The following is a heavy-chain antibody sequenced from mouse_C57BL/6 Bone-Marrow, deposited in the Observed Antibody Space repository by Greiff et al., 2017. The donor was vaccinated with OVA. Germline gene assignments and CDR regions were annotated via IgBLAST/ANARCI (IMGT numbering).Heavy chain of an antibody. CDR3: TRGYSNYYAMDY. CDR2: IDPDTGGT. J-gene: IGHJ4*01. CDR1: GYTFTDYE. V-gene: IGHV1-15*01. Sequence: VQLQQSGAELVRPGASVTLSCKASGYTFTDYEMHWVKQTPVHGLEWIGAIDPDTGGTAYNQKFTGKAILTADKSSSTAYMELHSLTSEDSAVYYCTRGYSNYYAMDYWGQGTSVTVSS. D-gene: IGHD2-5*01.